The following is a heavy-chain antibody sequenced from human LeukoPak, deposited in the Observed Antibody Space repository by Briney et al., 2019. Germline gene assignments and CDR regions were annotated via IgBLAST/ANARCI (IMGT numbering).Heavy chain of an antibody. J-gene: IGHJ4*02. CDR3: ARDRYPYYYDSSGYCFDY. Sequence: ASVKVSCKTSGYTFTDYYIHWVRQAPGQGLEWMGWINPDSGYTNYAQKFQGRVTMTRDTSTSTVYMELSSLRSEDTAVYYCARDRYPYYYDSSGYCFDYWGQGTLVTVSS. CDR1: GYTFTDYY. V-gene: IGHV1-2*02. CDR2: INPDSGYT. D-gene: IGHD3-22*01.